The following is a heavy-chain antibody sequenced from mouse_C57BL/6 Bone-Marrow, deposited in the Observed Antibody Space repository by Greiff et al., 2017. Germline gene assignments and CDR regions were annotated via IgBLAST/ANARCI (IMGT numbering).Heavy chain of an antibody. CDR3: ARGGGYYRRRNYFDY. J-gene: IGHJ2*01. V-gene: IGHV1-52*01. D-gene: IGHD2-3*01. CDR1: GYTFTSYW. CDR2: IDPSDSET. Sequence: VKLQQPGAELVRPGSSVKLSCKASGYTFTSYWMHWVKQRPIQGLEWIGNIDPSDSETHYNQKFKDKATLTVDKSSSTAYMQLSSLTSEDSAVYYCARGGGYYRRRNYFDYWGQGTTLTVSS.